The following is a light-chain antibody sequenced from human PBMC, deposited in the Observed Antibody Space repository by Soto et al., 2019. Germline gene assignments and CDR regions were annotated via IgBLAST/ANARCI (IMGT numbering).Light chain of an antibody. Sequence: TQSPGTLSLSPGESATLSCRASQTVSITYLTWYQQKPGQAPRLLIYDTSTRATGIPARFSGSGSGTEFTLTISSLQSEDFAVYYCRQYNNWPPITFGQGTRLEIK. CDR3: RQYNNWPPIT. CDR1: QTVSITY. J-gene: IGKJ5*01. V-gene: IGKV3-15*01. CDR2: DTS.